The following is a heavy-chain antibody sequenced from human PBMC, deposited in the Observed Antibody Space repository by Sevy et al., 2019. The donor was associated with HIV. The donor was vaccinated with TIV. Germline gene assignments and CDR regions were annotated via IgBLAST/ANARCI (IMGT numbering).Heavy chain of an antibody. D-gene: IGHD6-19*01. CDR1: GFTFGYFA. Sequence: GGSLRLSCEVSGFTFGYFAMSWVRQAPGKGLEWVSGISPNGATSHYAASVRGRFTISRDNSKNRMYLQMSSLRAEDTAPYYCAKDTSGWYDALDQWGQGTLVTVSS. CDR3: AKDTSGWYDALDQ. CDR2: ISPNGATS. V-gene: IGHV3-23*01. J-gene: IGHJ4*02.